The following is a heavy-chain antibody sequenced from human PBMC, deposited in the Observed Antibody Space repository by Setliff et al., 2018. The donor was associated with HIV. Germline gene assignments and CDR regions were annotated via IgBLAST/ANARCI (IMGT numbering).Heavy chain of an antibody. V-gene: IGHV1-8*02. CDR3: AREYHVGTEGPRLANYFDF. CDR2: MNPNNGNT. Sequence: GASVKVSCKASGYNFTDYDINWVRQATGQGLEWMGWMNPNNGNTGYAEKFQGRVTMTRDTSTSTVYMELSSLGSEDTAIYYCAREYHVGTEGPRLANYFDFWGQGTLVTVSS. CDR1: GYNFTDYD. D-gene: IGHD6-19*01. J-gene: IGHJ4*02.